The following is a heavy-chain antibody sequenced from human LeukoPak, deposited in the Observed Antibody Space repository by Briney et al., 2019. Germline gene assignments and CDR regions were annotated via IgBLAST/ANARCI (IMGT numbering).Heavy chain of an antibody. J-gene: IGHJ6*02. V-gene: IGHV1-18*01. CDR3: AREVTHHVYYGMDV. D-gene: IGHD4-23*01. CDR2: ISAYNGNA. CDR1: GGTFSSYA. Sequence: ASVKVSCKASGGTFSSYAISWVRQAPGQGLEWMGWISAYNGNANYAQKFQGRVTMTTDTSTSTAYMELRSLRSDDTAVYYCAREVTHHVYYGMDVWGQGTTVTVSS.